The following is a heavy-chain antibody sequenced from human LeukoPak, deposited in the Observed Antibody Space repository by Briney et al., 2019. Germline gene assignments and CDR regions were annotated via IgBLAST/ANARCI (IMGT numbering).Heavy chain of an antibody. Sequence: GGSLRLSCAASGFTFSSYWMHWVRQAPGKGLVWVSRINSDGSSTSYADSVKGRFTISRDNAKNTLYLQMNSLRAEDTAVHYYARASIKRLQQLAKGINFDYWGQGTLVTVSS. D-gene: IGHD6-13*01. CDR3: ARASIKRLQQLAKGINFDY. CDR1: GFTFSSYW. V-gene: IGHV3-74*01. J-gene: IGHJ4*02. CDR2: INSDGSST.